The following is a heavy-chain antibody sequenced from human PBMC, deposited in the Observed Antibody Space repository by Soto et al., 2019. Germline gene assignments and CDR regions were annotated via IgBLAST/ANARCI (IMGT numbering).Heavy chain of an antibody. CDR3: AIQDGGIVY. J-gene: IGHJ4*02. V-gene: IGHV1-3*01. Sequence: QVQLVQSGAEVKRPGASVKVSCKASGYTFTSNPMHWVRRAPGQRLEWMGWINAGSGNTKYSQRFQDRVTITRDTSARTAYMELSSLRSEDTAVYYYAIQDGGIVYWGQGTLVTVSS. D-gene: IGHD3-16*01. CDR2: INAGSGNT. CDR1: GYTFTSNP.